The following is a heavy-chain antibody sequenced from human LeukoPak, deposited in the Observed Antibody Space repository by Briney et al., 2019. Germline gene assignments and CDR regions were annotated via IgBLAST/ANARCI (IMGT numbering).Heavy chain of an antibody. J-gene: IGHJ4*02. CDR3: AAYYDFWSGYSDFDY. V-gene: IGHV1-2*02. CDR1: GYTFTGYY. Sequence: ASVKVSCKASGYTFTGYYMHCVRQAPGQGLEWMGWINPNSGGTNYAQKFQGRVTMTRDTSISTAYMELSRLRSDDTAVYYRAAYYDFWSGYSDFDYWGQGTLVTVSS. CDR2: INPNSGGT. D-gene: IGHD3-3*01.